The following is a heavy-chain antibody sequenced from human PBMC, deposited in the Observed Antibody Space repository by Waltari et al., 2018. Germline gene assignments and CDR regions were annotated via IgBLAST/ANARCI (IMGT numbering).Heavy chain of an antibody. V-gene: IGHV3-7*01. CDR2: IKQDGSEK. D-gene: IGHD3-3*01. J-gene: IGHJ4*02. Sequence: GESGGGLVQPGGSLRLSCAASGFTFSSYWMSWVRQAPGKGLEWVANIKQDGSEKYYVDSVKGRFTISRDNAKNSLYLQMNSLRAEDTAVYYCARDGPFWSGYWAFDYWGQGTLVTVSS. CDR1: GFTFSSYW. CDR3: ARDGPFWSGYWAFDY.